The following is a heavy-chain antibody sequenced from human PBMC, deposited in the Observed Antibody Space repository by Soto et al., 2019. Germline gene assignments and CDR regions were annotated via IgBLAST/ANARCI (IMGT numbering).Heavy chain of an antibody. D-gene: IGHD5-18*01. CDR1: GFPLNSYG. J-gene: IGHJ4*02. CDR3: AKGYGDIQLWLDY. V-gene: IGHV3-30*18. Sequence: QVQLVESGGGVVQPGRSLRLSCEASGFPLNSYGMHWSRQPPGKGLEWVAVLSYDGSNKYYADSVKGRFTISRDNSKNTLYLQMNSLRAEDTAVYYCAKGYGDIQLWLDYWGQGTLVTVSS. CDR2: LSYDGSNK.